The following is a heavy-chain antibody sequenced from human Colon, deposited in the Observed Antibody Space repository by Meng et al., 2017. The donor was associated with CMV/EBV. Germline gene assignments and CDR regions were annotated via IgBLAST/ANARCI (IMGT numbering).Heavy chain of an antibody. CDR1: GGSFTSNSYF. CDR2: IYNSGSA. V-gene: IGHV4-39*07. CDR3: ARVVLNFFDY. D-gene: IGHD3-10*02. J-gene: IGHJ4*02. Sequence: QLHLEESGPGLVKPSETLSLTCTVSGGSFTSNSYFWGWIRQPPGKGLEYIGSIYNSGSAYYNPSLKSRVTISLDTSKNQFSLKLSSVTAADTAMYYCARVVLNFFDYWDQGTLVTVSS.